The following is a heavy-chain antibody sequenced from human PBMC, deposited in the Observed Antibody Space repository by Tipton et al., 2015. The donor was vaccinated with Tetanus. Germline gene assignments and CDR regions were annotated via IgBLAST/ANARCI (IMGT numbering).Heavy chain of an antibody. D-gene: IGHD2-2*01. V-gene: IGHV4-34*01. CDR1: GGSINSYY. CDR3: ARAGQRSTSWHYWFDP. J-gene: IGHJ5*02. Sequence: TLSLTCTVSGGSINSYYWSWIRQPPGKGLEWIGEINHSGGTNYNPSLKSRVTISIDTSKNQFSLKLNSVTAADTAVYYCARAGQRSTSWHYWFDPWGQGTLVTVSS. CDR2: INHSGGT.